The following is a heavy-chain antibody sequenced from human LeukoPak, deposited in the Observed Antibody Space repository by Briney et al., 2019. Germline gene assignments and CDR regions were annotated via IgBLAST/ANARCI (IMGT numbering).Heavy chain of an antibody. V-gene: IGHV4-31*03. J-gene: IGHJ4*02. Sequence: TSSETLSLTCTVSGGSISSGGYYWSWIRQHPGKGLEWIGYIYYSGSTCYNPSLKSRVTISVDTSKNQFSLKLSSVTAADTAVYYCAREAHLGSSGYYSNFDYWGQGTLVTVSS. D-gene: IGHD3-22*01. CDR3: AREAHLGSSGYYSNFDY. CDR1: GGSISSGGYY. CDR2: IYYSGST.